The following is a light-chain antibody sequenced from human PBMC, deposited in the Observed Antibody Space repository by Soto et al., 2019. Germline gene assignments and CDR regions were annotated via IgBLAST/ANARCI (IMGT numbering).Light chain of an antibody. CDR1: QSISTY. V-gene: IGKV1-39*01. Sequence: DIQMTQSPSPLSAGLGKIVTITCGASQSISTYLNWYQKKPGKAPNLLIYDASRLQSGVPSRFSGSGSGTDFTLTISRLEPEDFAVYYCQQYGSSPRTFGQGTKVDIK. CDR3: QQYGSSPRT. CDR2: DAS. J-gene: IGKJ1*01.